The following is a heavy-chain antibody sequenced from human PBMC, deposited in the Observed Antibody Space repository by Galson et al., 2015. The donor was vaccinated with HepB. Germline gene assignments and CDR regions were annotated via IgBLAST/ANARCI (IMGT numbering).Heavy chain of an antibody. Sequence: SLRLSCAASGFTFSGYAMSWVRQAPGKGLEWVSAISGSGGSTYYADSVKGRFTISRDNSKNTLYLQMNSLRDEDTAVYYCARSLGRRGVDPQPYYFDYWGQGTLVTVSS. CDR2: ISGSGGST. J-gene: IGHJ4*02. CDR3: ARSLGRRGVDPQPYYFDY. D-gene: IGHD3-10*01. V-gene: IGHV3-23*01. CDR1: GFTFSGYA.